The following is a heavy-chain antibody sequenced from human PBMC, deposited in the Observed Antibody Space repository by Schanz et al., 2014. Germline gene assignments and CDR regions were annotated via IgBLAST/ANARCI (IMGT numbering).Heavy chain of an antibody. CDR2: LTGSGGGT. D-gene: IGHD3-9*01. CDR1: GFIFSAYT. J-gene: IGHJ4*02. V-gene: IGHV3-23*01. CDR3: AYYDVLTGFDY. Sequence: EVQLLESGGGLVQPGGSLRLSCAASGFIFSAYTMNWVRQAPGKGLEWVSSLTGSGGGTYYADSVRGRFAISRDNSKNTLYLEMNSLRAEDTAVYYCAYYDVLTGFDYWGQGTQVTVSS.